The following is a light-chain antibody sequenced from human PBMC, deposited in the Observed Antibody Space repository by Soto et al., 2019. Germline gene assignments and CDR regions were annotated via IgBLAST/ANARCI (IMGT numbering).Light chain of an antibody. J-gene: IGKJ1*01. V-gene: IGKV1-9*01. Sequence: DIQLTQSPSFLSASVEDRVTITCRASQGISSYLAWYQQKPGKAPKLLISTASTLQSGVPSRFSGSGSGTEFTLTISSLQPEDFATYYCQQLNNYPRTFGQGTKVEIK. CDR2: TAS. CDR1: QGISSY. CDR3: QQLNNYPRT.